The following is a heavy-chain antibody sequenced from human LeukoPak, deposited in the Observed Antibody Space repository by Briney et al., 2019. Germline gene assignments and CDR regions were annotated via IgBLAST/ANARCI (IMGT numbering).Heavy chain of an antibody. V-gene: IGHV1-8*01. CDR3: AREVPAAKGRRRWFDP. D-gene: IGHD2-2*01. J-gene: IGHJ5*02. CDR1: GYTFTSYD. CDR2: MNPNSGNT. Sequence: ASVKVSCKASGYTFTSYDINWVRQATGQGLEWMGWMNPNSGNTGYAQKFQGRVTMTRNTSISTAYMELSSLRSEDTAVYYCAREVPAAKGRRRWFDPWGQGTLVTVSS.